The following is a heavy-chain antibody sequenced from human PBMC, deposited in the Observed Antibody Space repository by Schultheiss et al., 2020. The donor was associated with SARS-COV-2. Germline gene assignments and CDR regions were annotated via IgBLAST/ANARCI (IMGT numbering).Heavy chain of an antibody. CDR1: GYTFTNYG. CDR3: ARVRFPAMDDY. Sequence: ASVKVSCEDSGYTFTNYGITWVRQAPGQGLAVIGWVSANNGDTNYAQKFRGRVTKTTDTSTSTAYMELRSLRSDDTAVYYCARVRFPAMDDYWGQGTLVTVSS. D-gene: IGHD3-10*01. V-gene: IGHV1-18*04. J-gene: IGHJ4*02. CDR2: VSANNGDT.